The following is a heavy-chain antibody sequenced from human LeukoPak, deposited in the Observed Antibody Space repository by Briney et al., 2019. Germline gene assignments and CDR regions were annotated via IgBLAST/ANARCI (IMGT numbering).Heavy chain of an antibody. CDR1: GFTFSSYS. CDR2: ISSSSSTI. CDR3: ARDATGIAVAGSAGYYFDY. V-gene: IGHV3-48*04. J-gene: IGHJ4*02. Sequence: GGSLRLSCAASGFTFSSYSMNWVRQAPGKGLEWVSYISSSSSTIYYADSVKGRFTISRDNAKNSLYLQMNSLRAEDTAVYYCARDATGIAVAGSAGYYFDYWGQGTLVTVSS. D-gene: IGHD6-19*01.